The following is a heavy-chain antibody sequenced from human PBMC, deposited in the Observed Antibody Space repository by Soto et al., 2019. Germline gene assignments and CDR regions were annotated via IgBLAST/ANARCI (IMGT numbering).Heavy chain of an antibody. CDR3: AAMGGYSYGFPVLNGMDV. V-gene: IGHV3-23*01. J-gene: IGHJ6*02. CDR1: GFTFSSYA. Sequence: GGSLRLSCAASGFTFSSYAMSWVRQAPGKGLEWVSAISGSGGSTYYADSVKGRFTISRDNSKNTLYLQMNSLRAEDTAVYYCAAMGGYSYGFPVLNGMDVWGQGTTVTVSS. D-gene: IGHD5-18*01. CDR2: ISGSGGST.